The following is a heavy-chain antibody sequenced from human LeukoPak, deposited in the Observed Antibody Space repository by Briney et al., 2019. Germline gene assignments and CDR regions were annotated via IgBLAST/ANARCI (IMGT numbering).Heavy chain of an antibody. CDR1: VGSFSGHY. J-gene: IGHJ4*02. Sequence: SETLSLTCAVYVGSFSGHYWSWIRQPPGKGLEWIGEINDSGSTNYNPSLKSRVTISVDTSKNQFSLKLSSVTAADTAVYYCARGSGVYGDYADYWGQGTLVTVSS. D-gene: IGHD4-17*01. CDR2: INDSGST. CDR3: ARGSGVYGDYADY. V-gene: IGHV4-34*01.